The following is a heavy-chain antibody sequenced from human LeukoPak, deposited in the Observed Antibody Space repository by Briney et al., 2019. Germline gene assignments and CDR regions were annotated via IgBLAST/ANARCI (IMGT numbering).Heavy chain of an antibody. CDR3: AREHRVYGDSLYGMDV. V-gene: IGHV4-59*12. D-gene: IGHD4-17*01. CDR2: IYYSGST. CDR1: GGSISSYY. Sequence: SETLSLTCTVSGGSISSYYWSWIRQPPGKGLEWIGYIYYSGSTNYNPSLKSRVTISVDTSKNQFSLKLSSVTAADTAVYYCAREHRVYGDSLYGMDVWGQGTTVTVSS. J-gene: IGHJ6*02.